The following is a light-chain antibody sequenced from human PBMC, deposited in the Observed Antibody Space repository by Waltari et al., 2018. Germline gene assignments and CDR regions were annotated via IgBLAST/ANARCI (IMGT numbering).Light chain of an antibody. CDR1: NIEYKS. CDR2: EDS. J-gene: IGLJ2*01. Sequence: SYVLTQPPSVSVAPGQAASITCGGNNIEYKSSPGYPQKPGQAPGLVVKEDSARPSGIPERFSGSNSGNTATLTIGMVEAGDEADYYCQVWDSSSHHVVFGGGTKLTVV. V-gene: IGLV3-21*02. CDR3: QVWDSSSHHVV.